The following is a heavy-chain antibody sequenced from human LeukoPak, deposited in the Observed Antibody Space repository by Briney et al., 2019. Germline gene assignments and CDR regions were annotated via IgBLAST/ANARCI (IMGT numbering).Heavy chain of an antibody. V-gene: IGHV4-4*07. Sequence: SETLSLTCTVSGGSISSYYWSWIRQPAGKGLEWIGRIYTSGSTNYNPSLKSRVTISVDTSKNQFSLNLSSVTAADTAVYYCARQPYCSSTSCDKYFQHWGQGTLVTVSS. CDR3: ARQPYCSSTSCDKYFQH. D-gene: IGHD2-2*02. CDR1: GGSISSYY. J-gene: IGHJ1*01. CDR2: IYTSGST.